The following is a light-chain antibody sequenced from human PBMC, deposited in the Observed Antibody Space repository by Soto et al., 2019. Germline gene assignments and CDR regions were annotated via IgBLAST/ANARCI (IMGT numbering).Light chain of an antibody. CDR3: QQYSNSPPEFT. Sequence: EIVLTQSPGTLSLSPGERATLSCRASQSISSSYLAWYQQRPGQAPRLLIFGASYRATGIPDRFSGSGSGTDFNLTISRLEPEDFAVYYCQQYSNSPPEFTFGPGTRVDSK. CDR2: GAS. V-gene: IGKV3-20*01. J-gene: IGKJ3*01. CDR1: QSISSSY.